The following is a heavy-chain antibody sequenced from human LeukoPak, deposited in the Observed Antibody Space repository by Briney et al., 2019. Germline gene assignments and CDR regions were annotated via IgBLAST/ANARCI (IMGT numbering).Heavy chain of an antibody. V-gene: IGHV3-33*01. Sequence: GGSLRLSCAASGFTFSSYGMHWVRQAPGKGLEWVAVIWYDESNKYYADSVKGRFTISRDNSKNTLYLQMNSLRAEDTAVYYCARASYYYYYMDVWGKGTTVTVSS. CDR2: IWYDESNK. CDR1: GFTFSSYG. CDR3: ARASYYYYYMDV. J-gene: IGHJ6*03.